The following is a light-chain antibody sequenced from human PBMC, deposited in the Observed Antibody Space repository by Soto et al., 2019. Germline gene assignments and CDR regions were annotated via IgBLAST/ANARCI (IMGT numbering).Light chain of an antibody. CDR1: SSDIGNYNY. V-gene: IGLV2-14*01. CDR3: SSYTSSSTYV. Sequence: SALTQPASVSGSPGQSITISCTGTSSDIGNYNYVSWYQQDPGKAPKLMIYDVSNRPSGVSNRFSGSKSGITASLTISGLQAEDEADYYCSSYTSSSTYVFGTGTKATVL. CDR2: DVS. J-gene: IGLJ1*01.